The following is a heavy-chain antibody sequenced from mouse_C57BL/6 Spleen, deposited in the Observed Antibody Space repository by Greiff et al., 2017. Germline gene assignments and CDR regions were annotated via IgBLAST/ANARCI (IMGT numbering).Heavy chain of an antibody. CDR2: IYPRDGST. V-gene: IGHV1-78*01. Sequence: VQLQQSDAELVKPGASVKISCKASGYTFTDYTIHWMKQRPEQGLEWIGYIYPRDGSTKYNEKFKGKATLTADKSSSTAYMQLNSLTSEDSAVYFCARNYDYEAWFAYWGQGTLVTVSA. D-gene: IGHD2-4*01. CDR1: GYTFTDYT. CDR3: ARNYDYEAWFAY. J-gene: IGHJ3*01.